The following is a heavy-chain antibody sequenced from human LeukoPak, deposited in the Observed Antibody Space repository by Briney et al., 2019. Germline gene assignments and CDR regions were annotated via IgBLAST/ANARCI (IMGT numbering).Heavy chain of an antibody. Sequence: SQTLSLTCTVSGGSISSGGYYWSWIRQPPGKGLEWIGYIYHSGSTYYNPSLKSRVTISVDRSKNQFSLKLSSVTAADTAVYYCARVNYYDSSGYYVSRWGQGTLVTVSS. CDR1: GGSISSGGYY. J-gene: IGHJ4*02. CDR3: ARVNYYDSSGYYVSR. D-gene: IGHD3-22*01. V-gene: IGHV4-30-2*01. CDR2: IYHSGST.